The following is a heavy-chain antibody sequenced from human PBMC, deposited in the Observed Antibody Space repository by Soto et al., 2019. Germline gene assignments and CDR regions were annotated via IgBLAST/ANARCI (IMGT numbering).Heavy chain of an antibody. CDR2: IYYSGTT. V-gene: IGHV4-39*01. D-gene: IGHD3-3*01. J-gene: IGHJ5*02. CDR1: GGSISSSSYY. Sequence: QLQLQESCPGLVKPSETLSLTCTVSGGSISSSSYYWGWIRQPPGQGLEWIGSIYYSGTTYYNPSLKSRVTISVDTSKNQFSLKLSSVTAADTAVYYCARHFRGPLGITIFGVAPNWFDPWGQGTLVTVSS. CDR3: ARHFRGPLGITIFGVAPNWFDP.